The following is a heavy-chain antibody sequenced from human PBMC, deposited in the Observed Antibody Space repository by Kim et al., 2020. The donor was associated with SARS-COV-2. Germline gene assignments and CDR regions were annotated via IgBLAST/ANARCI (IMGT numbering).Heavy chain of an antibody. J-gene: IGHJ4*02. CDR1: GFTFSNSW. V-gene: IGHV3-15*01. D-gene: IGHD1-26*01. CDR2: IKSKTDGGTT. Sequence: GGSLRLSCAASGFTFSNSWMSWVRQAPGKGLEWVCRIKSKTDGGTTDYSAPVKVRFPIARDDSKNTLYLQMNSLKTEATAVYYCTPMELLSGFWGQGTLVTVSS. CDR3: TPMELLSGF.